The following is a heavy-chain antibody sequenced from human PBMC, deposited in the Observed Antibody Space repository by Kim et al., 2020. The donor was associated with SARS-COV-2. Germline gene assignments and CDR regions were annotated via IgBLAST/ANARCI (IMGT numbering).Heavy chain of an antibody. D-gene: IGHD6-6*01. CDR3: ATSSIAALTRGWFDP. J-gene: IGHJ5*02. CDR2: ISWNSGSI. V-gene: IGHV3-9*01. Sequence: GGSLRLSCAASGFTFGDYAMHWVRQAPGKGLEWVSGISWNSGSIGYADSVKGRFTISRDNAKNSLYLQMNSLRAEDTALYYCATSSIAALTRGWFDPWGQGTLVTVSS. CDR1: GFTFGDYA.